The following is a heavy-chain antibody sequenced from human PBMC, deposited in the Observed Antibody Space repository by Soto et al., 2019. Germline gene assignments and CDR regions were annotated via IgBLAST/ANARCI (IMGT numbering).Heavy chain of an antibody. CDR3: AKEERDGSTNKFDY. V-gene: IGHV3-23*01. D-gene: IGHD1-26*01. Sequence: GGSLRLSCAASGFTFSMYAMSWVRQAPGKGLEWVAAISGSGDSTYYADSVKGRFTISRDNSKNTLYVQMNRLRAEDTAIYYCAKEERDGSTNKFDYWGRGTLVTVYS. CDR1: GFTFSMYA. CDR2: ISGSGDST. J-gene: IGHJ4*02.